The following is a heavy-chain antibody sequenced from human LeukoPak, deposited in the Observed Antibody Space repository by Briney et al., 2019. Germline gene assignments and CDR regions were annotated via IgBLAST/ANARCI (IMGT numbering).Heavy chain of an antibody. CDR1: GGSFSGYY. CDR3: ARSVAATPYYFDY. D-gene: IGHD2-15*01. J-gene: IGHJ4*02. CDR2: INHSGST. V-gene: IGHV4-34*01. Sequence: SETLSLTCAVYGGSFSGYYWSWIRQPPGKGLEWIGEINHSGSTNYNPSLKSRVTISVDTSKNQFSLKLSSVTAADTAVYYCARSVAATPYYFDYWGQGTLVTVS.